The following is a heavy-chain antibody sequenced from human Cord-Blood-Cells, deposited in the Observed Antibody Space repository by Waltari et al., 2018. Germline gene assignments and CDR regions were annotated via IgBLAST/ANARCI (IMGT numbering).Heavy chain of an antibody. CDR1: GGSFSGYY. D-gene: IGHD3-22*01. J-gene: IGHJ6*02. Sequence: QVQLQQWGAGLLKPSEPLSLTCAVYGGSFSGYYLSWIRQPPGTGLEWIGEINQSGSTNYNPSLKSRVTISVDTSKNQFSLKLSSVTAADTAVYYCARSYDSSGYYYHYYYYGMDVWGQGTTVTVSS. V-gene: IGHV4-34*01. CDR3: ARSYDSSGYYYHYYYYGMDV. CDR2: INQSGST.